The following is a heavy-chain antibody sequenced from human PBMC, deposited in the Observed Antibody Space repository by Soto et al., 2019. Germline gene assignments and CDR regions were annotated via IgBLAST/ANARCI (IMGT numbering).Heavy chain of an antibody. CDR1: GYTFTNSG. V-gene: IGHV1-18*04. D-gene: IGHD3-10*01. Sequence: ASVKVSCKASGYTFTNSGISWVRQAPGQGLEWMGWVSGYNGNTNYAQKVQGRVTMTTDTSTNTAYMELRSLRSDDTAVYYCARDKWIDYYGSGSYTRTKTAYYYYGMDVWGQGTTVTVSS. CDR2: VSGYNGNT. J-gene: IGHJ6*02. CDR3: ARDKWIDYYGSGSYTRTKTAYYYYGMDV.